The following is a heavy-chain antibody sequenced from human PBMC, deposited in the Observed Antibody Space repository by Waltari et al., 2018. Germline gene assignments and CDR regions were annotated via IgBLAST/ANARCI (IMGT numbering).Heavy chain of an antibody. CDR1: GGSISSGSYY. CDR2: IYTSGST. D-gene: IGHD3-22*01. Sequence: QVQLQESGPGLVKPSQTLSLTCTASGGSISSGSYYRSWIRQPAGKGLEWIGRIYTSGSTNYNPSLKSRVTISVDTSKNQFSLKLSSVTAADTAVYYCARGYYDSSGWQPNAFDIWGQGTMVTVSS. V-gene: IGHV4-61*02. J-gene: IGHJ3*02. CDR3: ARGYYDSSGWQPNAFDI.